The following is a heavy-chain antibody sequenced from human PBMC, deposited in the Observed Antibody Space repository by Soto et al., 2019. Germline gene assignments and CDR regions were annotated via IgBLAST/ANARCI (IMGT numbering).Heavy chain of an antibody. CDR3: ARHEDWGGGECSTGRWFDP. CDR1: GGSISSYY. D-gene: IGHD2-21*01. CDR2: IYYSGST. Sequence: QVQLQESGPGLVKPSETLSLTCTVSGGSISSYYWSWIRQPPGKGLEWIGYIYYSGSTNYTPSLKRRVTISGATSKNQFSLKLTCVTAADTAVYFCARHEDWGGGECSTGRWFDPWGQGTLVTVSS. V-gene: IGHV4-59*08. J-gene: IGHJ5*02.